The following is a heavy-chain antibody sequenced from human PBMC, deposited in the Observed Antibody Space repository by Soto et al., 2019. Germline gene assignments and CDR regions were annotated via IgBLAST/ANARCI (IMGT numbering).Heavy chain of an antibody. CDR3: ARRYGWLYFDY. V-gene: IGHV4-4*02. CDR1: GGSISSSNW. D-gene: IGHD3-10*01. CDR2: IYHSGST. Sequence: SETLSLTCAVSGGSISSSNWWSWVRQPPGKGLGWIGEIYHSGSTNYNPSLKSRVTISVDTSKNQFSLKLTSVTAADTALYYCARRYGWLYFDYWGQGSLVTVSS. J-gene: IGHJ4*02.